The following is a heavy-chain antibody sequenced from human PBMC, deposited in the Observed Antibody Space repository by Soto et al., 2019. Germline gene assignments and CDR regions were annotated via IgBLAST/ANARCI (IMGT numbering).Heavy chain of an antibody. D-gene: IGHD2-2*01. Sequence: SETLSLTCTVSGGSISSYYWSWIRQPPGKGLEWIGYIYYSGSTNYNPSLKSRVTISVDTSKNQFSLKLSSVTAADTAVYYCARSPFTRSTSGMDVWGQGTTVTVSS. V-gene: IGHV4-59*01. CDR1: GGSISSYY. CDR3: ARSPFTRSTSGMDV. J-gene: IGHJ6*02. CDR2: IYYSGST.